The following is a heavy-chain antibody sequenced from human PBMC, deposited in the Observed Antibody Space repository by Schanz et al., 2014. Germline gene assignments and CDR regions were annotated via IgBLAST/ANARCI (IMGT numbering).Heavy chain of an antibody. CDR1: GFTFSSHW. Sequence: VQLVESGGGVVQPGKSLRLSCAASGFTFSSHWMHWVRQDPGKGLVWVARINSVGSNTDYADSVTGRFTISRDNAKNTLYLQMNTLRAEDTAVYYCTRKMKLGVYGGKGHDSLDIWGQGTMVTFSS. CDR3: TRKMKLGVYGGKGHDSLDI. J-gene: IGHJ3*02. D-gene: IGHD4-17*01. V-gene: IGHV3-74*02. CDR2: INSVGSNT.